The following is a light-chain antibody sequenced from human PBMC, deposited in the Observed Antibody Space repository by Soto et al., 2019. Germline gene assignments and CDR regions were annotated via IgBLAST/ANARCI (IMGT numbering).Light chain of an antibody. CDR1: QSISSW. Sequence: DIQMTQSPSTLSASVGDRVTITCRASQSISSWLAGYQQKPGKAPKLLIYKAPSLESGVPSRFSGSRCGTIFTLIIRTQQPDDFGTQYCNQSFTFGPGTKVDIK. CDR2: KAP. V-gene: IGKV1-5*03. J-gene: IGKJ3*01. CDR3: NQSFT.